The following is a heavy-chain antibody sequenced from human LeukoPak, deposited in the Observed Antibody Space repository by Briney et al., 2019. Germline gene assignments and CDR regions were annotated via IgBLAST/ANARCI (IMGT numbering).Heavy chain of an antibody. D-gene: IGHD6-13*01. Sequence: GGSLRLSCAAYGFTFSSYCMSWVRQAPGKGLEWVANIKQDGSEKYYVDSVKGRFTISRDNAKNSLYLQMNSLRAEDTAVYYCAREQQQLVPLFDYWGQGTLVTVSS. CDR2: IKQDGSEK. V-gene: IGHV3-7*03. CDR3: AREQQQLVPLFDY. CDR1: GFTFSSYC. J-gene: IGHJ4*02.